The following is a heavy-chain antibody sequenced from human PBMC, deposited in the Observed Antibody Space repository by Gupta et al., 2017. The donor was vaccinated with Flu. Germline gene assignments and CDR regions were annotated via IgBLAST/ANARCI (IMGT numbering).Heavy chain of an antibody. CDR3: ARDVLEARYCSSTSCYLRAGYFQH. J-gene: IGHJ1*01. Sequence: PGKGLEWVAVISYDGSNKYYADSVKGRFTISRDNSKNTLYLQMNSLRAEDTAVYYCARDVLEARYCSSTSCYLRAGYFQHWGQGTLVTVSS. V-gene: IGHV3-30-3*01. CDR2: ISYDGSNK. D-gene: IGHD2-2*01.